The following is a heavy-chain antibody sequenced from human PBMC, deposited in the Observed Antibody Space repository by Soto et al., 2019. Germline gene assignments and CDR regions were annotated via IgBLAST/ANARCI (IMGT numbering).Heavy chain of an antibody. CDR2: IYWDDDK. V-gene: IGHV2-5*02. J-gene: IGHJ4*02. Sequence: QITLKESGPTLVKPTQTLTLTCTFSGFSLSTNRVGVGWIRQPPGKALEWLALIYWDDDKRYSPSLKSRLTSNKDTAKNQVVMIRTNRDPVDTDTYYWAKSLVTRGGDLDYWGQGTLVAVSS. CDR1: GFSLSTNRVG. D-gene: IGHD2-21*02. CDR3: AKSLVTRGGDLDY.